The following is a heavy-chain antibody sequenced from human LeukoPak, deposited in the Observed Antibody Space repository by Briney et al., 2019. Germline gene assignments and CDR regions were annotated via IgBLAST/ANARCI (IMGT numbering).Heavy chain of an antibody. CDR3: ARARYGPDY. D-gene: IGHD4-17*01. CDR1: GASISSYY. J-gene: IGHJ4*02. V-gene: IGHV4-34*01. Sequence: SETLSLTCTVSGASISSYYWNWIRQTPSNGLEWIGEINHSGSTNYNPSLKSRVTISVDTSKNQFSLKLNSVTAADTAVYYCARARYGPDYWGQGTLVTVSS. CDR2: INHSGST.